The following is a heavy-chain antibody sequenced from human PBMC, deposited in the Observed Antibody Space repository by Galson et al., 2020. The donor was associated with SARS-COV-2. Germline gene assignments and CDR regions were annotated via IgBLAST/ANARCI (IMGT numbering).Heavy chain of an antibody. CDR1: GYTFTGYY. Sequence: ASVKVSCKASGYTFTGYYMHWVRQAPGQGLEWMGWINPNSGGTNYAQKFQGRVTMTRDTSISTAYMELSRLRSDDTAVYYCAKIAAAGNYYYYGMDVWGQGTTVTVSS. D-gene: IGHD6-13*01. CDR2: INPNSGGT. J-gene: IGHJ6*02. CDR3: AKIAAAGNYYYYGMDV. V-gene: IGHV1-2*02.